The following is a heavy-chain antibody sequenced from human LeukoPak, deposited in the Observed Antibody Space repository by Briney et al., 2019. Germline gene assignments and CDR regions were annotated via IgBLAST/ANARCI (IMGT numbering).Heavy chain of an antibody. J-gene: IGHJ1*01. CDR3: ARLGLYDSSGYYYV. D-gene: IGHD3-22*01. Sequence: PSETLSLTCAVSGGSISSSNWWSWVRQPPGKGLEWTGDIFHDGTTNFNPSLKSRLTLSTDKSKNQFSLKLSSVTAADTAVYYCARLGLYDSSGYYYVWGQGTLVTVSS. CDR1: GGSISSSNW. CDR2: IFHDGTT. V-gene: IGHV4-4*02.